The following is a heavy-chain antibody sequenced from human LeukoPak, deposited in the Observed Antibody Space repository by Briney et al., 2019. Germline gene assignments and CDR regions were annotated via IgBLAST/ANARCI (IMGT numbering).Heavy chain of an antibody. CDR3: ARLGVRYYYGSGSYYNTLHYFDY. CDR1: GGSFSGYY. D-gene: IGHD3-10*01. CDR2: INHSGST. J-gene: IGHJ4*02. Sequence: PSETLSLTCAVYGGSFSGYYWSWTRQPPGKGLEWIGEINHSGSTNYNPSLKSRVTISVDTSKNQFSLKLSSVTAADTAVYYCARLGVRYYYGSGSYYNTLHYFDYWGQGTLVTVSS. V-gene: IGHV4-34*01.